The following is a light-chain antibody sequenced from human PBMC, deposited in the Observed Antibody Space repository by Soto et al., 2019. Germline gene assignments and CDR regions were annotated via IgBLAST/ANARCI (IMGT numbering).Light chain of an antibody. V-gene: IGKV3D-20*02. CDR3: QQRNTWPPIT. Sequence: EIVLTQSPGTLYLSPGERATLSCRASQTVNSDYLAWFQQRPGQAPRLLIYDASRRASGVPARFSGSGSGTDFTLTISSLEPEDFALYYCQQRNTWPPITSGHGTRWRL. CDR2: DAS. CDR1: QTVNSDY. J-gene: IGKJ5*01.